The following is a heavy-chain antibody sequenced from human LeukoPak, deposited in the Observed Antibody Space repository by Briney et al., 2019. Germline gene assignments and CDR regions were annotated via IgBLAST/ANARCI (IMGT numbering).Heavy chain of an antibody. J-gene: IGHJ4*02. CDR2: INHSGST. Sequence: SETLSLTCAVYGGSFSGYYWSWMRQPPGKGLEWIGEINHSGSTNYNPSLKSRVTISVDTSKNQFSLKLSSVTAADTAVYYCAIYDFWSGYLDYWGQGTLVTVSS. V-gene: IGHV4-34*01. CDR1: GGSFSGYY. CDR3: AIYDFWSGYLDY. D-gene: IGHD3-3*01.